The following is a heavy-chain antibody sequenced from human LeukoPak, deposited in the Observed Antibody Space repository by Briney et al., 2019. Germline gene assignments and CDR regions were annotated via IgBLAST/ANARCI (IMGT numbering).Heavy chain of an antibody. V-gene: IGHV4-59*01. Sequence: SETLSLTCTVSGGSISGYFWSWIRQPPGKGLEWIGYIYYSGSTNYNPSLKSRVTISVDTSKNQFSLKLSSVTAADTAVYYCARGLRYFDWLYSMDVWGKGTTITISS. CDR1: GGSISGYF. CDR2: IYYSGST. CDR3: ARGLRYFDWLYSMDV. D-gene: IGHD3-9*01. J-gene: IGHJ6*03.